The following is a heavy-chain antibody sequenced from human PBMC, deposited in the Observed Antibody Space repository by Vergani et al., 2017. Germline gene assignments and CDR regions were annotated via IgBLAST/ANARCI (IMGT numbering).Heavy chain of an antibody. CDR3: ARDRKYYGSGSYSYNTHYWYFDL. CDR2: IIPIFGTA. CDR1: GGTFSSYA. D-gene: IGHD3-10*01. J-gene: IGHJ2*01. Sequence: QVQLVQSGAEVKKPGSSVKVSCKASGGTFSSYAISWVRQAPGQGLEWMGRIIPIFGTANYAQKVQGRVTITADESTSTAYMELSSLRSEDTAVYYCARDRKYYGSGSYSYNTHYWYFDLWGRGTLVTVSS. V-gene: IGHV1-69*18.